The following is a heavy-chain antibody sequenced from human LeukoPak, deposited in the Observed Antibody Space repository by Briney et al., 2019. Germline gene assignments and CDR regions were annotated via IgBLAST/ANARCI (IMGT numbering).Heavy chain of an antibody. J-gene: IGHJ4*02. CDR3: ARGAVGAIDY. V-gene: IGHV7-4-1*02. CDR2: INTNTGNP. D-gene: IGHD1-26*01. CDR1: GYTFTDFA. Sequence: ASVKVSCRASGYTFTDFALNWVRQAPGQGLEWMGWINTNTGNPTYAQGFTGRNVFSLDTSVSTAYLQISSLKAEDTALYYCARGAVGAIDYWGQGTLVTVST.